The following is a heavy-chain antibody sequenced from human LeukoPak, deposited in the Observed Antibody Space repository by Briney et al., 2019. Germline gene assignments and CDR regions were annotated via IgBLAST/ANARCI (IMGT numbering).Heavy chain of an antibody. J-gene: IGHJ3*02. CDR1: GYIFTGYY. CDR2: INPNTGDT. CDR3: ARDKGGYCSGTSCLNAFDI. Sequence: ASVTVSFTSSGYIFTGYYIHWVRQAPGQGLEWMGWINPNTGDTNYAEKFQGRVTMTRDTSISIAYMELSSLRSDDTAVYYCARDKGGYCSGTSCLNAFDIWGQGTMVTVSS. D-gene: IGHD2-2*03. V-gene: IGHV1-2*02.